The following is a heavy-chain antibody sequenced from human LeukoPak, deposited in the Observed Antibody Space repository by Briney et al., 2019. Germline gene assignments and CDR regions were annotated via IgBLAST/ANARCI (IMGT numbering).Heavy chain of an antibody. CDR1: GVSFDDYN. CDR3: TRMTAGHDY. V-gene: IGHV4-34*01. J-gene: IGHJ4*02. Sequence: PSETLSLTCAVSGVSFDDYNWAWVRQTPGKGLEWIGEINHSGYTNDSPSLRSRVTLSIDTSRKQFSLNLRSVTVADAGTYYCTRMTAGHDYWGQGTLVTVSS. D-gene: IGHD2-21*02. CDR2: INHSGYT.